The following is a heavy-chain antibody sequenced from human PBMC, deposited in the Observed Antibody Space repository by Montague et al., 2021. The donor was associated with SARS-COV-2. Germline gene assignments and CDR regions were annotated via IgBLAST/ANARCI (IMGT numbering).Heavy chain of an antibody. CDR2: INHTGST. J-gene: IGHJ2*01. CDR3: ARGDYGGNRYWYFDL. Sequence: SETLSLTCAVYVGSFSGYYWSWIRQSPGKGLEWIGEINHTGSTKYNPSLKSRVTISVDTSKNQFSLKLSSVSAADTAVYYCARGDYGGNRYWYFDLWGRGTLVTVSS. D-gene: IGHD4-23*01. CDR1: VGSFSGYY. V-gene: IGHV4-34*01.